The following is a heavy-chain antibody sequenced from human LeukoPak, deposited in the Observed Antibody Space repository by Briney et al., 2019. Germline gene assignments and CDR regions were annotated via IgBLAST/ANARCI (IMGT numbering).Heavy chain of an antibody. J-gene: IGHJ3*02. D-gene: IGHD3-22*01. V-gene: IGHV1-2*02. CDR2: INPNSGGT. CDR3: ARDSSGYDDAFDI. CDR1: GYTLTGYY. Sequence: ASVKVSCKASGYTLTGYYMHWVRQAPGQGLEWMGWINPNSGGTNYAQKFQGRVTMTRDTSISTAYMELSRLRSDDTAVYYCARDSSGYDDAFDIWGQGTMVTVSS.